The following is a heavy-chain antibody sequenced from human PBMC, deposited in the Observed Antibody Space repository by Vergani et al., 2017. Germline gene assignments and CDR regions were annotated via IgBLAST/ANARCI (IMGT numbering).Heavy chain of an antibody. CDR2: IWYDGSNK. Sequence: VQLVESGGGLVQPGGSLRLSCAASGFTFSSYGMHWVRQAPGKGLEWVAVIWYDGSNKYYADSVKGRFTISRDNSKNTLYLQMNSLRAEDTAVYYCARDPGVEQLVPNYFDYWDQGTLVTVSS. D-gene: IGHD6-6*01. CDR3: ARDPGVEQLVPNYFDY. V-gene: IGHV3-33*08. CDR1: GFTFSSYG. J-gene: IGHJ4*02.